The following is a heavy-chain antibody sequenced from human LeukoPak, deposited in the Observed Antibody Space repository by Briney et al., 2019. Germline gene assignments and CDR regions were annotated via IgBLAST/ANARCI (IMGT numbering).Heavy chain of an antibody. CDR2: INTDGSTT. D-gene: IGHD1-26*01. J-gene: IGHJ4*02. Sequence: LPGGSLRLSCAASGFTFSSYWMHWVRQAPGKGLVWVSRINTDGSTTSYADSVKGRFTISRDNAKNTLYLQMNSLRAEDTAVYYCARGGGTYVLDYWGQGTLVTVSS. CDR1: GFTFSSYW. CDR3: ARGGGTYVLDY. V-gene: IGHV3-74*01.